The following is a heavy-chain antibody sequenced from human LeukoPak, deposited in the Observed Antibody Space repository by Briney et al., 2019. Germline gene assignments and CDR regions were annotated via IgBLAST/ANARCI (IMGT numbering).Heavy chain of an antibody. CDR2: IYHSGST. D-gene: IGHD3-22*01. V-gene: IGHV4-38-2*02. CDR1: GYSISSGYY. CDR3: ARGDSSGYSLYFDY. J-gene: IGHJ4*02. Sequence: MTSETLSLTCTVSGYSISSGYYWGWIRQPPGKGLEWIGSIYHSGSTYYNPSLKSRVTISVDTSKNQFSLKLSSVTAADTAVYYCARGDSSGYSLYFDYWGQGTLVTVSS.